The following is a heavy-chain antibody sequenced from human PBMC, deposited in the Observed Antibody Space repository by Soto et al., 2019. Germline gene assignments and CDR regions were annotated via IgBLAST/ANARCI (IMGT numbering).Heavy chain of an antibody. D-gene: IGHD3-10*01. CDR3: ARKYYYGAGTLDY. CDR1: GYSFASLW. J-gene: IGHJ4*02. Sequence: GEPLQISCNGSGYSFASLWGAWVRPMPEKGLEWMGIIYPGDSETRYSPSFQGQVTMSADKSISTAYLQWSSLKASDSAMYYCARKYYYGAGTLDYWGQRTLVTVSS. CDR2: IYPGDSET. V-gene: IGHV5-51*01.